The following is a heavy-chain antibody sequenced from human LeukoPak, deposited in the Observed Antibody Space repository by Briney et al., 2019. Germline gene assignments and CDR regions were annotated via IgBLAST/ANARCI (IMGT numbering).Heavy chain of an antibody. Sequence: ASVKVSCKASGYTFTGYYMHWVRQAPGQGLEWMGWINPNSGGTNYAQKFQGRVTMTRDTSISTAYMELSRLRSDDTAVYYCAREGPRRYSYGPVPDYWYFDLWGRGTLVTVSS. CDR2: INPNSGGT. J-gene: IGHJ2*01. CDR1: GYTFTGYY. V-gene: IGHV1-2*02. D-gene: IGHD5-18*01. CDR3: AREGPRRYSYGPVPDYWYFDL.